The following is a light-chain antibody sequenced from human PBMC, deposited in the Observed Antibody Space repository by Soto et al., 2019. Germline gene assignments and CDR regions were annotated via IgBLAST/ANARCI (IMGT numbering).Light chain of an antibody. V-gene: IGKV3-20*01. Sequence: EIVLTQSPGTLSLSPGERATLSCRASQSVSSSYLAWYQQKPGQAPRLLIYGASSSATGIPDRFSGSGSGTDFTLTISRLEPEDFAVYYCQQYGSSLLYTFGQGTKVEIK. CDR1: QSVSSSY. CDR2: GAS. J-gene: IGKJ2*01. CDR3: QQYGSSLLYT.